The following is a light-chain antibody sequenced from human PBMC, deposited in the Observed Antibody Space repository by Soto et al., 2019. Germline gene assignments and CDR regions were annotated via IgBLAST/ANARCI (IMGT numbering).Light chain of an antibody. CDR3: QQYVTLVT. J-gene: IGKJ1*01. CDR2: GAS. V-gene: IGKV3-20*01. CDR1: QSVDSSF. Sequence: EIVLTQSPGSLSLSPGERATLSCRASQSVDSSFFAWYQQKPGQAPRLLIYGASNRATGIPDRFSGRGSGKDFTLTITGLEPTDFAVYYCQQYVTLVTFGQENKVEIK.